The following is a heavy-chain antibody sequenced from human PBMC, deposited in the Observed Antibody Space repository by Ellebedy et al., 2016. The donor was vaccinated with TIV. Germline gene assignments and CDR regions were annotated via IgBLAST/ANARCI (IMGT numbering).Heavy chain of an antibody. CDR2: IYSSNT. Sequence: MPSETLSLTCTVSGASISTYYWTWIRQPAGKGLEWIGRIYSSNTDYNPSLMSRVTMSVDTSKNQFSLKLTSVTAADTAVYYCARGAGVVGPTTGPFDYWGQGILVIVSS. CDR1: GASISTYY. J-gene: IGHJ4*02. D-gene: IGHD1-26*01. CDR3: ARGAGVVGPTTGPFDY. V-gene: IGHV4-4*07.